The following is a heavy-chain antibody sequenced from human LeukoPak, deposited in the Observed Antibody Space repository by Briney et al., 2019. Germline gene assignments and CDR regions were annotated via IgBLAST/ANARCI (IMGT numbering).Heavy chain of an antibody. Sequence: PGGSLRLSCAASGFTLSSNYMSWVRQAPGKGLEGVSAISGSGGSTYYADSVGGRFTIYRDNYKITLYLKMNSLRGEDAAVYYCASMQWLGLPIYAFDIWGQGTMVTGSS. CDR2: ISGSGGST. D-gene: IGHD6-19*01. CDR1: GFTLSSNY. V-gene: IGHV3-23*01. CDR3: ASMQWLGLPIYAFDI. J-gene: IGHJ3*02.